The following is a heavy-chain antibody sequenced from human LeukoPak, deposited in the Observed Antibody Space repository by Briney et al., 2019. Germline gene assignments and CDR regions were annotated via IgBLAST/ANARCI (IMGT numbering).Heavy chain of an antibody. J-gene: IGHJ4*01. CDR1: GYTFTSYY. CDR2: INPSGGST. V-gene: IGHV1-46*03. CDR3: AREGFDY. Sequence: VASVKVSCKASGYTFTSYYMHWVRQAPGQGLEWMGIINPSGGSTNYAQKFQGRFTMSTDTSTSTVYMELSSLRSEDTAVYYCAREGFDYWGQGTLVTVSS.